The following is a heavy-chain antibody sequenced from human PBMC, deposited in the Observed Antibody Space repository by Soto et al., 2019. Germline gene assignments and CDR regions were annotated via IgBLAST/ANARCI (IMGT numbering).Heavy chain of an antibody. CDR1: GFTFSNAW. CDR3: TTAVLRYFDWLPYSIDY. V-gene: IGHV3-15*01. D-gene: IGHD3-9*01. CDR2: IKSKTDGGTT. J-gene: IGHJ4*02. Sequence: GGSLRLSCAASGFTFSNAWMSWVRQAPGKGLEWVGRIKSKTDGGTTDYAAPVKGRFTISRDDSKNTLYLQMNSLKTEDTAVYYCTTAVLRYFDWLPYSIDYWGQGTLVTVSS.